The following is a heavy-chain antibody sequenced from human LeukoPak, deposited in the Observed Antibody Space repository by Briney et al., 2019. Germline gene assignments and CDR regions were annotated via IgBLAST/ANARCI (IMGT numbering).Heavy chain of an antibody. J-gene: IGHJ4*02. D-gene: IGHD4-17*01. CDR2: ISGSGGST. CDR3: AKGSYGDYAESDY. V-gene: IGHV3-23*01. Sequence: GGSLRLSCAASGFTFSSYAMSWVRQAPGKGLEWVSAISGSGGSTYYADSVKGRSTISRDNSKNTLYLQMNSLRAEDTAVYYCAKGSYGDYAESDYWGQGTLVTVSS. CDR1: GFTFSSYA.